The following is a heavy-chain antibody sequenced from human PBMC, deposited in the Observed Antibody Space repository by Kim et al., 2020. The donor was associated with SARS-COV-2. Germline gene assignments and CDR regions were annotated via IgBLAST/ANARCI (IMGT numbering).Heavy chain of an antibody. CDR2: IYYSGST. Sequence: SETLSLTCTVSGGSVSSGSYFWSWIRQPPGKGLEWIGYIYYSGSTNSNPSLKSRVTISVDTSKNQFSLKLNSVTAADTAVYYCTGAYYDVSGYNAFDFWG. CDR1: GGSVSSGSYF. CDR3: TGAYYDVSGYNAFDF. D-gene: IGHD3-22*01. J-gene: IGHJ3*01. V-gene: IGHV4-61*01.